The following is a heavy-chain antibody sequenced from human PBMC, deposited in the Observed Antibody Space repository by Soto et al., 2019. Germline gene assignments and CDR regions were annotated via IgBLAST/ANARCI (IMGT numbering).Heavy chain of an antibody. Sequence: QLQLQESGSGLVKPSQTLSLTCAVSGGSISSGGYSWGWIRQPPGKGLEWIAYICHSGSTYYNPSLKSRATISVDRSKNRLPLRLSSVAAAETALYYCARVPGSWGQGTLGTVSS. D-gene: IGHD7-27*01. J-gene: IGHJ5*02. CDR3: ARVPGS. V-gene: IGHV4-30-2*01. CDR2: ICHSGST. CDR1: GGSISSGGYS.